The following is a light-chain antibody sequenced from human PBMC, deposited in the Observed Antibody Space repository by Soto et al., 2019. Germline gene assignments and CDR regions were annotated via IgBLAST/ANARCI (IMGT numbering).Light chain of an antibody. CDR1: QGISSY. CDR3: QQLNSYPF. CDR2: AAS. Sequence: IQLTQSTSSLSASVGDRVTITCRASQGISSYLAWYQQKPGKAPKLLIYAASTLQSGVPSRFSGSGSGTDFTLTISSLQPEDFATYYCQQLNSYPFFGQGTLLENK. V-gene: IGKV1-9*01. J-gene: IGKJ5*01.